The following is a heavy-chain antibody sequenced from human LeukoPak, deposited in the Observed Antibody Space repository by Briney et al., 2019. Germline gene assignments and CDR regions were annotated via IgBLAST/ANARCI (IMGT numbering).Heavy chain of an antibody. D-gene: IGHD6-13*01. J-gene: IGHJ4*02. Sequence: SETLSLTCTVSGGPMSSYYWTWIRQPAGKGLEWIGRMYTSGSTNYNPSLKSRVTVSIDTSKKQFSLRLHSVTAADTAVYYCATYDQQLAFDNWGQGTLVTVSS. V-gene: IGHV4-4*07. CDR2: MYTSGST. CDR1: GGPMSSYY. CDR3: ATYDQQLAFDN.